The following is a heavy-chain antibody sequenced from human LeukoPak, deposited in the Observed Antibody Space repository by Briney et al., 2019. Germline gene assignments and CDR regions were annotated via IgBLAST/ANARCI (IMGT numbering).Heavy chain of an antibody. J-gene: IGHJ6*02. Sequence: GGSLRLSCAASGFTFSSYEMNWVRQAPGKGLEWVSYISSSGSTMYYADSVKGRFTISRDNAKNSLYLQMNSLRAEDTAVYYCAREGGAYDSSGYYRGYYYYYGMDVWGQGTTVTVSS. CDR2: ISSSGSTM. CDR3: AREGGAYDSSGYYRGYYYYYGMDV. V-gene: IGHV3-48*03. D-gene: IGHD3-22*01. CDR1: GFTFSSYE.